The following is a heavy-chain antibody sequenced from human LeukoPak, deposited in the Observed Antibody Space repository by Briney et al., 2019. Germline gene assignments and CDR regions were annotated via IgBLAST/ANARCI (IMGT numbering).Heavy chain of an antibody. J-gene: IGHJ4*02. CDR2: IKPDGNEK. CDR3: AKGWARVVGATTTDY. Sequence: GGSLRLSCAASGFTFSTNWMTWVRQAPGKGLEWVANIKPDGNEKNYLDSVKGRFTISRDNSKNTLYLQMNSLRAEDTAVYYCAKGWARVVGATTTDYWGQGTLVTVSS. V-gene: IGHV3-7*03. D-gene: IGHD1-26*01. CDR1: GFTFSTNW.